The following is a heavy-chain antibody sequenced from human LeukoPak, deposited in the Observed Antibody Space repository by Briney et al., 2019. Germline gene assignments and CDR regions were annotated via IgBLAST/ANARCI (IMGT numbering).Heavy chain of an antibody. Sequence: GGSLRLSCAASGFTFSSYGMSWVRQAPGKGLEWVSAISGSGGSTYYADSVKGRFTISRDNSKNTLYLQMNSLRAEDTAVYHCAKGGYCSSTSCYAEPSDYWGQGTLVTVSS. CDR1: GFTFSSYG. D-gene: IGHD2-2*01. J-gene: IGHJ4*02. V-gene: IGHV3-23*01. CDR3: AKGGYCSSTSCYAEPSDY. CDR2: ISGSGGST.